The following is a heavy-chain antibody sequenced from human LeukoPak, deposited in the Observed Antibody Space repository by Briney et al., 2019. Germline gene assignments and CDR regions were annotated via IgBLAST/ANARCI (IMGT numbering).Heavy chain of an antibody. J-gene: IGHJ4*02. D-gene: IGHD1/OR15-1a*01. CDR2: IYHSGST. CDR3: ASLARTRDFDY. V-gene: IGHV4-38-2*02. CDR1: GYSISSGYY. Sequence: PSETLSLTCTVSGYSISSGYYWGWIRQPPGKGLEWIGSIYHSGSTYYNPSLKSRVTISVDTSKNQLSLKLSSVTAADTAVYYCASLARTRDFDYWGQGTLVTVSS.